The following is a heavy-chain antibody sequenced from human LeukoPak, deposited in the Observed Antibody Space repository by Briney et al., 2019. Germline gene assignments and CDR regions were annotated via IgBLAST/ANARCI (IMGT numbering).Heavy chain of an antibody. J-gene: IGHJ6*02. CDR1: GLTFSRHA. CDR2: ISSSGSTI. CDR3: AKADAFDGLQNYYGMDV. V-gene: IGHV3-48*01. Sequence: GGSLRLSCEVSGLTFSRHAMNWVRQAPGKGLEWVSYISSSGSTIYYTDSVKGRFTISRDNSKNTLYLQMNSLRAEDTAVYYCAKADAFDGLQNYYGMDVWGQGTTVTVSS. D-gene: IGHD3-9*01.